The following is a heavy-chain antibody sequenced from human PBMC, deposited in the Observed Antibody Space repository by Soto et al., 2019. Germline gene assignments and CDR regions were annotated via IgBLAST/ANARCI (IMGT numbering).Heavy chain of an antibody. D-gene: IGHD3-10*01. V-gene: IGHV3-7*05. CDR3: ARGHYGLEV. CDR2: IKQDGSEI. J-gene: IGHJ6*02. CDR1: GFSFSTYW. Sequence: EVQLVESGGGLVQPGGSLRLSCTASGFSFSTYWMSWVRQAPGTGLEWVAYIKQDGSEIYYVDSVEGRFTISRDNAKESLYLQMNSLRVEVTAVYYCARGHYGLEVWGQGTTVTVS.